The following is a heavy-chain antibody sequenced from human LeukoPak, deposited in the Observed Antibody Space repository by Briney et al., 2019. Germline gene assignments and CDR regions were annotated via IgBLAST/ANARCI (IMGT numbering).Heavy chain of an antibody. V-gene: IGHV3-21*01. CDR1: GFTFSLYT. D-gene: IGHD2-2*01. Sequence: PGGSLRLSCAASGFTFSLYTMNWVRQAPGKGLEWVSSISSNGNYIHYADSVKGRFTISRDNAKTSVYLEMNSLRAEDTGLYFCVRDDCSSSSCPFDFWGQGVLLTVSS. CDR2: ISSNGNYI. J-gene: IGHJ4*02. CDR3: VRDDCSSSSCPFDF.